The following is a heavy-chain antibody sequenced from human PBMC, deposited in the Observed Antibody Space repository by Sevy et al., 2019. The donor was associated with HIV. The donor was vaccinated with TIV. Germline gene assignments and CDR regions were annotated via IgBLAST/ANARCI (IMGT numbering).Heavy chain of an antibody. CDR2: IGGSRVST. CDR3: AKDRAAMVGDAFDI. Sequence: GGSLRLSCAASGFPFSSYAMSWVRQAPGKGLEWVSAIGGSRVSTYYTDSVKGRFTISRDNSKNTLYLQMNSLRAEDTAVYYCAKDRAAMVGDAFDIWGQGTMVTVSS. J-gene: IGHJ3*02. V-gene: IGHV3-23*01. D-gene: IGHD5-18*01. CDR1: GFPFSSYA.